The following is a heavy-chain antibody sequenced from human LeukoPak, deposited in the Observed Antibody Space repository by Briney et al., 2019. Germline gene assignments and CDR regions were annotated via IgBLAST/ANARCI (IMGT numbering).Heavy chain of an antibody. D-gene: IGHD2-2*02. CDR2: INPNSGGT. J-gene: IGHJ4*02. CDR1: GYTFTGYY. V-gene: IGHV1-2*02. CDR3: ARDLLGSDCSSTSCYNYYFDY. Sequence: ASVKVSCKASGYTFTGYYMHWVRQAPGQGLEWMGWINPNSGGTNYAQKFQGRVTMTRDTSISTAYMELSRLRSDDTAVYYCARDLLGSDCSSTSCYNYYFDYWGQGTMVTASS.